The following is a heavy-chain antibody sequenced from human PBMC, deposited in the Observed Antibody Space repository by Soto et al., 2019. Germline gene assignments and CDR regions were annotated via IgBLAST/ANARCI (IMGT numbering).Heavy chain of an antibody. J-gene: IGHJ4*02. D-gene: IGHD1-7*01. CDR2: ISVYNSNT. V-gene: IGHV1-18*01. Sequence: ASVKVSCKASGYSFSNYAISWVRQAPGQGLEWMGWISVYNSNTNYPQKLQARVTMTTDTSTSTAYMELRSLRSDDTAVYYCARVGTEEYNWNYVLGYWGQGTLVTVSS. CDR1: GYSFSNYA. CDR3: ARVGTEEYNWNYVLGY.